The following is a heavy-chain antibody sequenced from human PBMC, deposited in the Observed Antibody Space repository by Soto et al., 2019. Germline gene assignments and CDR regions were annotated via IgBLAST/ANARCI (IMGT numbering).Heavy chain of an antibody. J-gene: IGHJ6*02. CDR1: GFTFSSYS. Sequence: VGSLRLSCAASGFTFSSYSMNWVRQAPGKGLEWVSSISSSSSYIYYADSVKGRFTISRDNAKNSLYLQMNSLRAEDTAVYYCARVSGYYTGGYYYYYGMDVWGQGTTVTVSS. CDR2: ISSSSSYI. CDR3: ARVSGYYTGGYYYYYGMDV. D-gene: IGHD3-3*01. V-gene: IGHV3-21*01.